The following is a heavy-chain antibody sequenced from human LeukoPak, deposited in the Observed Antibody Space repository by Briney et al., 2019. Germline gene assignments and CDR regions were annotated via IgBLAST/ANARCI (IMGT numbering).Heavy chain of an antibody. V-gene: IGHV4-31*03. CDR1: GGSISSGGYY. Sequence: SQALSLTCTVSGGSISSGGYYWSWIRQHPGKGLEWIGYIYYSGSTYYNPSLKGRVTISVDTSKNQFSLKLSSVTAADTAVYYCATERTGYDFIFWGQGTLSPSPQ. D-gene: IGHD5-12*01. CDR2: IYYSGST. CDR3: ATERTGYDFIF. J-gene: IGHJ4*02.